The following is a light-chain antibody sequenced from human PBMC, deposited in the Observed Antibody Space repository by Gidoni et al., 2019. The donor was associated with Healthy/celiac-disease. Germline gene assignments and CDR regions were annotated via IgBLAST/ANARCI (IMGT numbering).Light chain of an antibody. J-gene: IGKJ1*01. Sequence: DIQMTQSPSTLSASVGDRVTITCRASQSISSWLAWYQQKPGKVPKLLIYKAYRLESGVPSRFSGSGSGTEFTRTISSLQTDDFATYYCQQYNSYPWTFGQGTKVEIK. CDR3: QQYNSYPWT. CDR2: KAY. V-gene: IGKV1-5*03. CDR1: QSISSW.